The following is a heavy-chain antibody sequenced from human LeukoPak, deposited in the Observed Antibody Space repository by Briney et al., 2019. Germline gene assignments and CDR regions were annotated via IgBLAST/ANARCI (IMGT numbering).Heavy chain of an antibody. V-gene: IGHV3-48*04. CDR2: ISGSSRTM. CDR1: GFTFSSYS. Sequence: PGGSLRLSCAASGFTFSSYSMHWIRQAPGKGLEWVSCISGSSRTMYYADSVKGRFTISRDNAKNSLYLQMNSLRAEDTAVYYCARDLGLYDYGGNIDYWGQGTLVTVSS. CDR3: ARDLGLYDYGGNIDY. J-gene: IGHJ4*02. D-gene: IGHD4-23*01.